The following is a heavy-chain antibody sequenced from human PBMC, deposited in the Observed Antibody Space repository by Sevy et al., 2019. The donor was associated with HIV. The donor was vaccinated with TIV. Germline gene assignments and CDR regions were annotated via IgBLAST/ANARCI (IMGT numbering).Heavy chain of an antibody. D-gene: IGHD1-26*01. Sequence: SETLSLTCTVSGGSITSLYWNWIRQPPGKGLEWIAYIYYNGHINYNPSLKSRVTLSLDTSKNQFSLRLSSVTAADTAMYYCAGENAWGRGYSGGQGTLVTVSS. V-gene: IGHV4-59*08. CDR2: IYYNGHI. CDR1: GGSITSLY. J-gene: IGHJ5*01. CDR3: AGENAWGRGYS.